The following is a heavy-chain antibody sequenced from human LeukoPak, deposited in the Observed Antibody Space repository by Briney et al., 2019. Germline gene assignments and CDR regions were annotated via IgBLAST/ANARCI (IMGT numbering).Heavy chain of an antibody. V-gene: IGHV4-34*01. CDR1: GFTFSSYS. CDR3: ARQMGLLWFGELQRKVGPNWFDP. J-gene: IGHJ5*02. D-gene: IGHD3-10*01. CDR2: INHSGST. Sequence: GSLRLSCAASGFTFSSYSMNWVRQPPGKGLEWVGEINHSGSTNSNPSLKSRVTISVDTSKNQFSLKLSSVTAADTAVYYCARQMGLLWFGELQRKVGPNWFDPWGQGTLVTVSS.